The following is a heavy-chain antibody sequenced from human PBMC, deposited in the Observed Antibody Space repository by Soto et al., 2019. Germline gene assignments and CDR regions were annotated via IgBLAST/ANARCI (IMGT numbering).Heavy chain of an antibody. CDR3: ARVKGITTVTTGWFDP. CDR2: ISYDGSNK. V-gene: IGHV3-30-3*01. Sequence: QVQLVESGGGVVQPGRSLRLSCAASGFTFSSYAMHWVRQAPGKGLEWVAVISYDGSNKYYADSVKGRFTISRDNSKNTLYLQMNSLRAEDTAVYYCARVKGITTVTTGWFDPWGQGTLVTVSS. D-gene: IGHD4-17*01. J-gene: IGHJ5*02. CDR1: GFTFSSYA.